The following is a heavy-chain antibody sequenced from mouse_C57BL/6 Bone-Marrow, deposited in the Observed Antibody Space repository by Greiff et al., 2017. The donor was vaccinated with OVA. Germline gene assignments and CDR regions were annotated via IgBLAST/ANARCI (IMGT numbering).Heavy chain of an antibody. CDR2: IWWDDDK. D-gene: IGHD1-1*01. CDR3: ARIGYYYGSSYQAWFAY. V-gene: IGHV8-8*01. Sequence: QVQLKESGPGILQPSQTLSLTCSFSGFSLSTFGMGVGWIRQPSGKGLEWLAHIWWDDDKYYNPALKSRLTISKDTSKNQVFLKIANVDTADTATYYCARIGYYYGSSYQAWFAYWGQGTLVTVSA. J-gene: IGHJ3*01. CDR1: GFSLSTFGMG.